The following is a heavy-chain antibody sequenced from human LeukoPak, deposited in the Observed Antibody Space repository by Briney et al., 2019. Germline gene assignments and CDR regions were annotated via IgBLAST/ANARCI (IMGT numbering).Heavy chain of an antibody. D-gene: IGHD3-10*01. CDR3: ARTYYYGSGSYYNPKYYYYYMDV. CDR2: INHSGST. CDR1: GGSFSGYY. V-gene: IGHV4-34*01. Sequence: ASETLSLTCAVYGGSFSGYYWSWIRQPPGKGLEWIGEINHSGSTNYNPSLKSRVTISVDTSKNQFSLKLSSVTAADTAVYYCARTYYYGSGSYYNPKYYYYYMDVWGKGTTVTVSS. J-gene: IGHJ6*03.